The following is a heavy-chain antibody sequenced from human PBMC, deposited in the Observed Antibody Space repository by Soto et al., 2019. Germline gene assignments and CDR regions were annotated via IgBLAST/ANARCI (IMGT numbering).Heavy chain of an antibody. CDR2: IFYSGCT. D-gene: IGHD1-26*01. J-gene: IGHJ4*02. CDR1: GGSISSTGYF. CDR3: AREAGSGDYFDY. Sequence: QVQLQESGPGLVKPSQTLSLTCTVSGGSISSTGYFWTWIRQHPGKGLEWIGYIFYSGCTFHNPSLKSRVTISVDTSKNQFSLELSSVTAADTAVYYCAREAGSGDYFDYWGQGTLVTVSS. V-gene: IGHV4-31*03.